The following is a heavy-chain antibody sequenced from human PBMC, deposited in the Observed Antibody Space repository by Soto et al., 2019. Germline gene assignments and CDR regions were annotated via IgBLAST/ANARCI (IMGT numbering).Heavy chain of an antibody. CDR3: ARAMESHMYSSSWRDAFDI. J-gene: IGHJ3*02. D-gene: IGHD6-13*01. CDR1: GFTFSSYD. CDR2: IGTAGDT. V-gene: IGHV3-13*04. Sequence: EVQLVESGGGLVQPGGSLRLSCAASGFTFSSYDMHWVRQATGKGLEWVSAIGTAGDTYYPGSVKGRFTISRENAKNSLYLQMNSLRAGDTAVYYCARAMESHMYSSSWRDAFDIWGQGTMVTVSS.